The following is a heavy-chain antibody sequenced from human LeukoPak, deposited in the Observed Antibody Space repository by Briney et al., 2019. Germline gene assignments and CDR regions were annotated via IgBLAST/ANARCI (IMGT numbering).Heavy chain of an antibody. V-gene: IGHV4-4*09. CDR2: TYTSGST. J-gene: IGHJ4*02. Sequence: SETLSLTCTVSGGSISSYYWSWIRQPPGKGLEWIGYTYTSGSTNYNPSLKSRVTISVDTSKNQFSLKLSSVTAADTAVYYCAISYDDYGDYGIDYWGQGTLVTVSS. D-gene: IGHD4-17*01. CDR3: AISYDDYGDYGIDY. CDR1: GGSISSYY.